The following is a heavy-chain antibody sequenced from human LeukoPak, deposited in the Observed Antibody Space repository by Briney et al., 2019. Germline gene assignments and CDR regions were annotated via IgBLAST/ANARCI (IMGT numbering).Heavy chain of an antibody. D-gene: IGHD6-13*01. J-gene: IGHJ4*02. V-gene: IGHV3-48*03. CDR2: ISSSGTSI. CDR1: GFTFSNYE. Sequence: GGSLRLSCAASGFTFSNYEVNWVRQTPGKGLEWISYISSSGTSIYYADSVKGRFTISRDNAKNSLYLQMNSLRAEDTAVYYCARERRGYSSSRAFDYWGQGTLVTVSS. CDR3: ARERRGYSSSRAFDY.